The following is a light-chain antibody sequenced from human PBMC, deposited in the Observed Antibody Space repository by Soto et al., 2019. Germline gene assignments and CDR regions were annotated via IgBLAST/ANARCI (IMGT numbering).Light chain of an antibody. CDR2: WAS. Sequence: DIVMTQSPDSLAVSLGERATINCKSSQSVLYSSNNKNYLAWYQQRPGQPPKLLIYWASTRESGVPDRFSGSGSGTEFPLTITSLQAEDVAFYYCQQSESTPPTFGQGTKLEIK. CDR1: QSVLYSSNNKNY. CDR3: QQSESTPPT. V-gene: IGKV4-1*01. J-gene: IGKJ2*01.